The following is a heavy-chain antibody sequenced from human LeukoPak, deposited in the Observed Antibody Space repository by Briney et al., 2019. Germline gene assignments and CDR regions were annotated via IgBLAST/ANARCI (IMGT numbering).Heavy chain of an antibody. J-gene: IGHJ6*02. CDR3: ARDRQPNSSGWPWSYYYYYGMDV. D-gene: IGHD6-25*01. CDR1: GYTFTSYG. CDR2: ISAYNGNT. V-gene: IGHV1-18*01. Sequence: ASVKVSCKASGYTFTSYGISWVRQAPGQGLEWMGWISAYNGNTNYAQKLQGRVTMTTDTSTSTAYMELRSLRSDDTAVYYCARDRQPNSSGWPWSYYYYYGMDVWGQGTTVTVSS.